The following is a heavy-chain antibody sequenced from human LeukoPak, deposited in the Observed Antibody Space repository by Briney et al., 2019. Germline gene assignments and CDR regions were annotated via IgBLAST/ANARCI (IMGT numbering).Heavy chain of an antibody. Sequence: PGGSLRLSCAASVFTVSSNYMSWVRQAPGEGLEWVSVIYSGGSTYYADSVKGRFTISRDNSKNTLYLQMNSLRAEDTAVYYCARDMKLLGQFDYWGQGTLVTVSS. J-gene: IGHJ4*02. CDR1: VFTVSSNY. V-gene: IGHV3-53*01. CDR3: ARDMKLLGQFDY. D-gene: IGHD1-26*01. CDR2: IYSGGST.